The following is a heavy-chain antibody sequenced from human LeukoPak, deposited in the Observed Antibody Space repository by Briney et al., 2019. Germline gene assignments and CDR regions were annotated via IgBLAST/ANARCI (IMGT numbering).Heavy chain of an antibody. CDR1: SGSISTSNYY. CDR3: ASDYYDSSGYVG. CDR2: IFYSGST. D-gene: IGHD3-22*01. Sequence: SETLSLTCTVSSGSISTSNYYWGWVRQPPGKALEWIGNIFYSGSTYYNPSLKSRVTISVDTSKNQFSLKLSSVTAADTAVYYCASDYYDSSGYVGWGQGTLVTVSS. V-gene: IGHV4-39*07. J-gene: IGHJ4*02.